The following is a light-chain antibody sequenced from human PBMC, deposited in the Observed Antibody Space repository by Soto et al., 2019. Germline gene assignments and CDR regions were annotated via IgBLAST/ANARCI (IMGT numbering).Light chain of an antibody. CDR2: AAS. V-gene: IGKV1-8*01. CDR3: HQYYSYPHT. Sequence: AIRMTQSPSSFSASTGDRVTITCRASQGISSYLAWYQQKPGKAPKLLIYAASTLQSGVPSRFSGSGSGTDFTLTIRGLQSEDFATYYCHQYYSYPHTFGQGTKVEIK. J-gene: IGKJ1*01. CDR1: QGISSY.